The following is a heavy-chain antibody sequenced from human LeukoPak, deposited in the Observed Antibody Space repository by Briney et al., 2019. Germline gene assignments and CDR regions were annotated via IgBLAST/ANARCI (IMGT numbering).Heavy chain of an antibody. D-gene: IGHD3-10*01. CDR3: ARDGNVLLWFGELLGAFDI. V-gene: IGHV4-4*07. CDR1: GGSISSYY. J-gene: IGHJ3*02. Sequence: SETLSLTCTVSGGSISSYYWSWIRQPAGKGLEWIGRIYASGSTNYNPSLKSRITMSVDTSKNQFSLKLSSVTAADTAVYYCARDGNVLLWFGELLGAFDIWGQGTMVTVSS. CDR2: IYASGST.